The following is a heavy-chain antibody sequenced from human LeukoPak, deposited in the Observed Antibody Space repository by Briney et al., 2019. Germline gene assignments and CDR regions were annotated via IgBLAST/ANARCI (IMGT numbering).Heavy chain of an antibody. CDR3: ARFTVVSRSGMDV. D-gene: IGHD4-23*01. CDR1: GGSISSYY. V-gene: IGHV4-59*08. Sequence: SETLSLTCTVSGGSISSYYLSWIRQPPGKGLEWIGYIYYSGSTNYNPSLKSRVTISVDTSKNQFSLKLSSVTAADTAVYYCARFTVVSRSGMDVWGQGTTVTVSS. CDR2: IYYSGST. J-gene: IGHJ6*02.